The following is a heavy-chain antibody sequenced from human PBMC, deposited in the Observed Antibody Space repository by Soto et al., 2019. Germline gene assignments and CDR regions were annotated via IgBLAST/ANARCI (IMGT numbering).Heavy chain of an antibody. D-gene: IGHD3-10*01. CDR3: TTQGFGTLHGLVDV. Sequence: QVQLQGSGPGLVRPSEPLSLTCTFSGGSFSSISTHYCSWIRQPPGKGREWMGYISNSGYTSYNPSLRSRLSISVDTSKNQVSLKLASVTAADTAVYYCTTQGFGTLHGLVDVWGPGTTVTVSS. CDR2: ISNSGYT. CDR1: GGSFSSISTHY. J-gene: IGHJ6*02. V-gene: IGHV4-4*09.